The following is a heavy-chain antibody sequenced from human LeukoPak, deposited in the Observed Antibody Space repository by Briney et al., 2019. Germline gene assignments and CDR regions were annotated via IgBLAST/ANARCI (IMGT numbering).Heavy chain of an antibody. V-gene: IGHV1-8*01. CDR2: MDPNSGNA. CDR1: GYTFTSYD. Sequence: ASVKVSCKASGYTFTSYDINWVGQATGQGREGMGWMDPNSGNAGFALKFQGRVTMTRNTPISTASMELSSLRSDDTAVYYCARGLLTQRDGYKSLYYWGQGSLVTVSS. CDR3: ARGLLTQRDGYKSLYY. J-gene: IGHJ4*02. D-gene: IGHD5-24*01.